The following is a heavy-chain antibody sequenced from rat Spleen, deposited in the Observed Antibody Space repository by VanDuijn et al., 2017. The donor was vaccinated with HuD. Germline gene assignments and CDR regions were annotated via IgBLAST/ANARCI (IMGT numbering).Heavy chain of an antibody. Sequence: EVQLVESDGGLVQPGRSLKLSCAASGFTFSDYYMAWVRQAPTKGLEWVASLSSGGGNTFYRDSVKGRFTISRDNAKSTLYLQMDSLRSEDTATYYCARRNSGYFDYWGQGVMVTVSS. J-gene: IGHJ2*01. D-gene: IGHD4-4*01. CDR3: ARRNSGYFDY. V-gene: IGHV5-25*01. CDR2: LSSGGGNT. CDR1: GFTFSDYY.